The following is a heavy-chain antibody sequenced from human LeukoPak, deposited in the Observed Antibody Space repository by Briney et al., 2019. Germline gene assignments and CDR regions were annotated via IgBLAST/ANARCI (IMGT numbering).Heavy chain of an antibody. V-gene: IGHV4-4*07. CDR2: IYTSGST. Sequence: SETLSLTCTVSGGSISSYYWSWIRQPAGKGLEWIGRIYTSGSTNYNPSLKSRVTMSVDTSKNQFSLKLSSVTAADTAVYYCARNIVVVAAKHSNWFDPWGQGTLVTVSS. CDR3: ARNIVVVAAKHSNWFDP. CDR1: GGSISSYY. J-gene: IGHJ5*02. D-gene: IGHD2-15*01.